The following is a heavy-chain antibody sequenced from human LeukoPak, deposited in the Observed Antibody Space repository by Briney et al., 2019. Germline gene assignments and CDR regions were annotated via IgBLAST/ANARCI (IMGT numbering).Heavy chain of an antibody. Sequence: SETLSLTCAVYGGSFSGYYWSWIRQPPGKGLEWIGEINHSGSTNYNPSLKSRVTISVDTSKNQFSLKLSSVTAADTAVYYCARDGGWYSGGGLAYWGQGTLVTVSS. CDR1: GGSFSGYY. D-gene: IGHD6-19*01. CDR2: INHSGST. CDR3: ARDGGWYSGGGLAY. V-gene: IGHV4-34*01. J-gene: IGHJ4*02.